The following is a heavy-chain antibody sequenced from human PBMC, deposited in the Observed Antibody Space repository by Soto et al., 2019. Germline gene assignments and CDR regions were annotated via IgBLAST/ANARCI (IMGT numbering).Heavy chain of an antibody. CDR3: ARRLPPDY. CDR2: IKQDGSEK. V-gene: IGHV3-7*01. Sequence: EVQLVESGGGLVQPGGSLRLSCAASGFTFNSYWMNWVRQAPGKGLEWVANIKQDGSEKYYVDSVKGRFIIARDNAKNSLYLQMNSLRAEDTAVYYCARRLPPDYWGQGTLVTVSS. J-gene: IGHJ4*02. CDR1: GFTFNSYW.